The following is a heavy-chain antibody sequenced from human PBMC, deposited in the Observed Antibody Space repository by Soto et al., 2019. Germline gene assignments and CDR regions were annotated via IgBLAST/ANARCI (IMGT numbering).Heavy chain of an antibody. J-gene: IGHJ3*02. CDR2: FDPEDFET. D-gene: IGHD3-22*01. Sequence: ASGKVYSKFSVYTLTELSMHWVRQAPGKGLEWMGGFDPEDFETIYAQKFQGRVTMTEDTSTDTAYMELSSLRSEDTAVYYCATQVVVTPGAFDIWGQGTMVTVSS. CDR3: ATQVVVTPGAFDI. CDR1: VYTLTELS. V-gene: IGHV1-24*01.